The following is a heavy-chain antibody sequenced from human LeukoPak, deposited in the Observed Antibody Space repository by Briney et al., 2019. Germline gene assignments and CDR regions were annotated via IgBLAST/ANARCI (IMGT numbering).Heavy chain of an antibody. CDR2: ISYDGNNK. J-gene: IGHJ3*02. CDR3: AMTTVTTDAFDI. CDR1: GFTFSNYG. Sequence: GGSLRLSCAASGFTFSNYGMHWVRQAPGEGLEWVAVISYDGNNKYYADSVKGRFTISRDNSKNTLYVQMNRLRAEDTAMYYCAMTTVTTDAFDIWGQGTMVTVSS. V-gene: IGHV3-30*03. D-gene: IGHD4-17*01.